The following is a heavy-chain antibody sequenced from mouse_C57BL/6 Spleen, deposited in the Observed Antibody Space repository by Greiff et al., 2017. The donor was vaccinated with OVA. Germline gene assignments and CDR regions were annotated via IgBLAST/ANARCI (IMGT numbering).Heavy chain of an antibody. CDR2: IYPGSGST. Sequence: VKLMESGAELVKPGASVKMSCKASGYTFTSYCITWVKQRPGQGLEWIGDIYPGSGSTNYNEKFKSKATLTVDTSSSTAYMQLSSLTSEDSAVYYCAGRFITTVVAFDYWGQGTTLSVSS. V-gene: IGHV1-55*01. D-gene: IGHD1-1*01. CDR3: AGRFITTVVAFDY. CDR1: GYTFTSYC. J-gene: IGHJ2*01.